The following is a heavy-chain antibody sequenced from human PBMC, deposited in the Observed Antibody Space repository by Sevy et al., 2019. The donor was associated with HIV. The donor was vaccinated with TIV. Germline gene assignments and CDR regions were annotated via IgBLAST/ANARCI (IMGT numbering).Heavy chain of an antibody. CDR3: AREGGYSDQGMDV. CDR2: ISSSSNTI. D-gene: IGHD5-12*01. Sequence: GGSLRLSCAASGFTFSNYNMNWVRQAPGKGLEWASYISSSSNTIYYADSVKGRFTISRDNDKNSQYLEMNSLRAEDTAGEYCAREGGYSDQGMDVWGLGTTVTVSS. J-gene: IGHJ6*02. CDR1: GFTFSNYN. V-gene: IGHV3-48*01.